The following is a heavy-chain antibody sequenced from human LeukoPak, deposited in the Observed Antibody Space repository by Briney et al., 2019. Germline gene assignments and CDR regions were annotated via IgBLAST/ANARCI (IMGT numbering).Heavy chain of an antibody. V-gene: IGHV1-2*02. J-gene: IGHJ5*02. CDR1: GYTFTGYY. Sequence: GASVTVSCKASGYTFTGYYMHWVRQAPGQGLEWMGWINPNSGGTNYAQKFQGRVTMTRDTSISTAYMELSRLRSDDTAVYYCARESYYDSSGYPNWFAPWGQGTLVTVSS. CDR3: ARESYYDSSGYPNWFAP. CDR2: INPNSGGT. D-gene: IGHD3-22*01.